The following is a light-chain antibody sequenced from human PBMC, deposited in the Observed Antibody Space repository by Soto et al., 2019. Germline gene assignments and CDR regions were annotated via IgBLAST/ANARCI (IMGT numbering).Light chain of an antibody. V-gene: IGKV3-20*01. CDR1: QSVSSSY. CDR3: HQYGSSPWT. J-gene: IGKJ1*01. CDR2: GAS. Sequence: EIVLTQSPGTLSLSPGERATLSCRASQSVSSSYLAWYQQKPGQAPRLLIYGASSRATGIPDRLSGSGSGKDFTLTISRVEPEDFAVYYCHQYGSSPWTFGQGTKVDIK.